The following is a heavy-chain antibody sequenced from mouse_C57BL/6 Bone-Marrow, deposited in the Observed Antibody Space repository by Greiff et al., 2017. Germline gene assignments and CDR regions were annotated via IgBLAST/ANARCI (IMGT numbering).Heavy chain of an antibody. J-gene: IGHJ1*03. V-gene: IGHV3-8*01. CDR1: GYSITSDY. D-gene: IGHD1-1*01. CDR3: ARDYYGSLWYFDV. CDR2: ISYSGST. Sequence: EVNVVESGPGLAKPSQTLSLTCSVTGYSITSDYWNWIRKFPGNKLAYMGYISYSGSTYYNPSLKRRISITRDTSKNQYYLQLNSVTTEDTATYDCARDYYGSLWYFDVWGTGTTVTVSS.